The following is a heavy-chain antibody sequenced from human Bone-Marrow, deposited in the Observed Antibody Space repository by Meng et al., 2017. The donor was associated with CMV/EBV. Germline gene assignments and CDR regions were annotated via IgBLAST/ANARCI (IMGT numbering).Heavy chain of an antibody. CDR1: GFTFSSYA. CDR3: ARDLPGTTGSNY. J-gene: IGHJ4*02. CDR2: ISYDGSNK. D-gene: IGHD1-1*01. V-gene: IGHV3-30-3*01. Sequence: GESLKISCAASGFTFSSYAMHWVRQAPGKGLEWVAVISYDGSNKYYADSVKGRFTISRDNAHNSLYLQMTSLGAEDTAVYYCARDLPGTTGSNYWGQGTLVTVSS.